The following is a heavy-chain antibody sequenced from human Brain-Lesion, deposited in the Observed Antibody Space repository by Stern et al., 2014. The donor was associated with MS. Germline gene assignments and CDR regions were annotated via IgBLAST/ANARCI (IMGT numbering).Heavy chain of an antibody. J-gene: IGHJ4*02. V-gene: IGHV4-39*01. D-gene: IGHD5-18*01. CDR3: ARHQLGYGYAYLRY. CDR2: VYYSGNT. Sequence: VQLVESGPGLVKPSDTLSLTCSVSGDSLSSSTFYWGWIRQPPGKGPEWIGSVYYSGNTYYHPSLQSRVPFSFDPSKNQFSLRLTSVTAADTAVYYCARHQLGYGYAYLRYWGQGTLVTVSS. CDR1: GDSLSSSTFY.